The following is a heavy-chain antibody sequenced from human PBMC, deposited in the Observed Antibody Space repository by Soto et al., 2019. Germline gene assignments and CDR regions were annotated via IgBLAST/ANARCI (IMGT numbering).Heavy chain of an antibody. D-gene: IGHD3-10*01. Sequence: QPQLVQSGPEVKKPGASVKVSCKASHYTFTSYGVSWVRQAPGQGLEWMGWISSQNGNTVYAQNFQGRVTLTTDTSTSTAFMARRNLQSDDTALYSCARDRHYYTTDRVDDWGQGTLVTVSS. V-gene: IGHV1-18*01. CDR3: ARDRHYYTTDRVDD. CDR2: ISSQNGNT. CDR1: HYTFTSYG. J-gene: IGHJ4*02.